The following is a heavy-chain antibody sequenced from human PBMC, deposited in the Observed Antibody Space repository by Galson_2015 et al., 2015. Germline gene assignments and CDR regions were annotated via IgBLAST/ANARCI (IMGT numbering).Heavy chain of an antibody. CDR2: IKQDESEI. D-gene: IGHD5-18*01. J-gene: IGHJ4*02. CDR3: ARDVHGYSYGPFDY. CDR1: GFTFSSSW. V-gene: IGHV3-7*01. Sequence: SLRLSCAASGFTFSSSWMNWVRQVPGKGLGWVATIKQDESEIYYMDSVKGRFTISRDNAKNSLYLQMNSLRAEDTAIYYCARDVHGYSYGPFDYWGQGTLVTVSP.